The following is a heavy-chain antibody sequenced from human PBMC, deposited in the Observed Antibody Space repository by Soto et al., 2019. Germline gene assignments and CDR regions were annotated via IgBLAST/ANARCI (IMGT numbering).Heavy chain of an antibody. V-gene: IGHV3-33*01. CDR3: ARDFTQVGPLDF. D-gene: IGHD1-26*01. Sequence: GGSLRRSCAASGFIFSSFALHWVRQAPGKGLEWVAVIRYDGTEKYNGDSVKGRFTISRDNSKNTVYLEMTSLKAEDTAVYYCARDFTQVGPLDFWGQGTLVTVSS. J-gene: IGHJ4*02. CDR1: GFIFSSFA. CDR2: IRYDGTEK.